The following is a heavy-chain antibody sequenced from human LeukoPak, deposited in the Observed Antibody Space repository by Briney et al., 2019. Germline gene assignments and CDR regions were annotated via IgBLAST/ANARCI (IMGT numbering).Heavy chain of an antibody. D-gene: IGHD4-11*01. CDR3: ARRAKLYDYGNLE. J-gene: IGHJ4*02. V-gene: IGHV4-31*03. CDR1: VGSISSGGYY. Sequence: SETLSLICTVSVGSISSGGYYWSWIRQHPAKGLEWIGYIYYSGSTYYNPSLKSRVTISVDTSKNQFSLKLSSVTAADTAVYYCARRAKLYDYGNLEWGQGTLVTVSS. CDR2: IYYSGST.